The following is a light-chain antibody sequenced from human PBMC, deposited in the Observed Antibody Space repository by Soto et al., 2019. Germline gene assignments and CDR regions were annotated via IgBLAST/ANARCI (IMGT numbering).Light chain of an antibody. J-gene: IGLJ1*01. CDR3: QSYDSSLSAYV. V-gene: IGLV1-40*01. CDR1: SSNIGAGYD. Sequence: SVLAQPPSLSVSPGQKVTISCTGSSSNIGAGYDLHWYQQLPGTAPKLLLYGNSNRPSGVPDRFSGSKSGTSASLAITGLQAEDEADYYCQSYDSSLSAYVFGTGTKVTVL. CDR2: GNS.